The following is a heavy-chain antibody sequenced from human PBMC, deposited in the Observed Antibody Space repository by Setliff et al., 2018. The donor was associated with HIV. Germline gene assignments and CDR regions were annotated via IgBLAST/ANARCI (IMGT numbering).Heavy chain of an antibody. D-gene: IGHD5-12*01. J-gene: IGHJ4*02. Sequence: SVKVSCKASGGSFNTYGIHWVRQAPGQGLEWLGGIIPIASVPNYSQKFQDRLTITADESTTTVYMDMSSLRSEDTAQYYCARGPLYGYDRGYFDYWGQGTLVTVSS. V-gene: IGHV1-69*10. CDR3: ARGPLYGYDRGYFDY. CDR1: GGSFNTYG. CDR2: IIPIASVP.